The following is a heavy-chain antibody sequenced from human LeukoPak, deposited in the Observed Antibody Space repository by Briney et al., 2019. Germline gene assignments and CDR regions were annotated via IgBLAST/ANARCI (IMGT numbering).Heavy chain of an antibody. CDR1: GGSISSSSYY. D-gene: IGHD6-19*01. Sequence: PSETLSLTFTVSGGSISSSSYYWGWIRQPPGKGLEWIGSIYYSGSTYYNPSLKSRVTISVDTSKNQFSLKLSSVTAADTAVYYCARESRYSSGWYFYWGQGTLVTVSS. CDR2: IYYSGST. CDR3: ARESRYSSGWYFY. J-gene: IGHJ4*02. V-gene: IGHV4-39*07.